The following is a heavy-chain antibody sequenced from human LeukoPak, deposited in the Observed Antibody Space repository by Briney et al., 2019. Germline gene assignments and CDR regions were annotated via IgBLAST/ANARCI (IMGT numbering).Heavy chain of an antibody. CDR1: GFTFSDYY. Sequence: GGSLRLPCAASGFTFSDYYMSWIRQAPGKGLEWVSYISSSSSYTNYADSVKGRFTISRDNAKNSLYLQMNSLRAEDTAVYYCARDGYSYGRPFDYWGQGTLVTVSS. J-gene: IGHJ4*02. V-gene: IGHV3-11*06. CDR2: ISSSSSYT. CDR3: ARDGYSYGRPFDY. D-gene: IGHD5-18*01.